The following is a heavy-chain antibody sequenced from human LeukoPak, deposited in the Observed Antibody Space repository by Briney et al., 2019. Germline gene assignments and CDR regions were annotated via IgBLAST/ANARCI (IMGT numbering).Heavy chain of an antibody. D-gene: IGHD2-2*01. CDR1: GFTVSSNY. V-gene: IGHV3-53*01. CDR2: TYSDDST. Sequence: PGGSLRLSCAASGFTVSSNYMSWVRQAPGKGLEWVSITYSDDSTNYADSVKGRFTISRDNSKNTLSLQMNSLRVEDTAVYYCARGCSSTSCYFRAFDIWGQGTMVTVSS. J-gene: IGHJ3*02. CDR3: ARGCSSTSCYFRAFDI.